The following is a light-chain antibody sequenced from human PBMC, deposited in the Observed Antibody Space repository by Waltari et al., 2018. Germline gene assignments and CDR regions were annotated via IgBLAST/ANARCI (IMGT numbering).Light chain of an antibody. CDR2: MNA. Sequence: QSVLTQPPSTSGAPGQWVTISCSGSTSTIGNNYVYCYQKLTGAAPKLFLSMNARRPSGVPDRYTGSKSGTSASLAISGLRPEDEADYYCASWDGALTGVVFGGGTRLTVL. J-gene: IGLJ2*01. V-gene: IGLV1-47*01. CDR1: TSTIGNNY. CDR3: ASWDGALTGVV.